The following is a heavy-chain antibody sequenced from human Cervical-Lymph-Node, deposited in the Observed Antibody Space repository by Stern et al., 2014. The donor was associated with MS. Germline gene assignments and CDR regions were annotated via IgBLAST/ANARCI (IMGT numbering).Heavy chain of an antibody. Sequence: EVQLVESGAEVKEPGESLKISCKTSGYDFNNYWIGWVRQMPGKGLEWMGIVFPADSDTRYSPSFQGQVTISADPSISTAYLQWSSLKASDTAIYYCARRTGYFDYWGQGTLVTVSS. CDR3: ARRTGYFDY. J-gene: IGHJ4*02. V-gene: IGHV5-51*01. CDR2: VFPADSDT. CDR1: GYDFNNYW.